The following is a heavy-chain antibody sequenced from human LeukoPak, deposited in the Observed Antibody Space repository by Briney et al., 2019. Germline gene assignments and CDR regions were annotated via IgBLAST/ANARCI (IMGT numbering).Heavy chain of an antibody. CDR1: GYTFTSYY. Sequence: ASVKVSCKASGYTFTSYYMHWVRQAPGQGLEWMGIINPSGGSTSYAQKFQGRVTMTRDTFTSTVYMELGSLRSEDTAVYYCARAGGYYDFWSGYYTSYYYYMDVWGKGTTVTVSS. D-gene: IGHD3-3*01. J-gene: IGHJ6*03. CDR3: ARAGGYYDFWSGYYTSYYYYMDV. V-gene: IGHV1-46*03. CDR2: INPSGGST.